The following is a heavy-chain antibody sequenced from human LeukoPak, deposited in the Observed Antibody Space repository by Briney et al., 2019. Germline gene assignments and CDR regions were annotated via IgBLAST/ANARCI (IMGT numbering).Heavy chain of an antibody. CDR2: ISSSSSYI. CDR1: GFTFSSYS. J-gene: IGHJ1*01. D-gene: IGHD6-19*01. V-gene: IGHV3-21*01. CDR3: ARDGQQWLVPEDFQR. Sequence: GRSLRLSCAASGFTFSSYSMNWVRQAPGKGLEWVSSISSSSSYIYYADSVKGRFTISRDNAKNSLYLQMNSLRAEDTAVYYCARDGQQWLVPEDFQRWGQGTLVTVSS.